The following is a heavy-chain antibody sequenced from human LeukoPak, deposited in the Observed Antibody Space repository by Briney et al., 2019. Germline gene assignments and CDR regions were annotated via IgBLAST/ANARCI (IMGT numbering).Heavy chain of an antibody. Sequence: ASVKVSCKASGYTFTSYGISWVRQAPGQGLEGMGWISAYNGNTNYAQKLQGRVTMTTDTSTSTAYMELRSLRSDDTAVYYCAREGFYGSGSYQRYYFDYWGQGTLVTVSS. CDR3: AREGFYGSGSYQRYYFDY. CDR1: GYTFTSYG. V-gene: IGHV1-18*04. D-gene: IGHD3-10*01. CDR2: ISAYNGNT. J-gene: IGHJ4*02.